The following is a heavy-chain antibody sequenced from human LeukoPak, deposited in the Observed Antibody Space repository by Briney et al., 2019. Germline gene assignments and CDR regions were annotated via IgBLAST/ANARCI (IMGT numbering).Heavy chain of an antibody. CDR2: INPNSGGT. D-gene: IGHD2-21*02. CDR3: ARDRYCGVDCYGPALY. Sequence: ASVKVSCKASGYTFTGYYMHWVRQAPGQGLEWMGWINPNSGGTNYAQKFQGRVTMTRDTSISTAYMELSSLRSDDTAVYYCARDRYCGVDCYGPALYWGQGTLVTVSS. CDR1: GYTFTGYY. V-gene: IGHV1-2*02. J-gene: IGHJ4*02.